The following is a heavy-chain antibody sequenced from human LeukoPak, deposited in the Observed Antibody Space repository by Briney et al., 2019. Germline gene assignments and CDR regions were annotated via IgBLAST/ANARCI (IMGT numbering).Heavy chain of an antibody. Sequence: GGSLRLSCAASGFTFSNYGMSWVRQAPGKGLEWVSATGGSGGTTYYTDSVKGRFTISRDNSKNTLFLQMNSLRADDTAVYYCAKDRGRWERPYYYYYIDVWGKGTTVTISS. CDR3: AKDRGRWERPYYYYYIDV. V-gene: IGHV3-23*01. J-gene: IGHJ6*03. D-gene: IGHD1-26*01. CDR2: TGGSGGTT. CDR1: GFTFSNYG.